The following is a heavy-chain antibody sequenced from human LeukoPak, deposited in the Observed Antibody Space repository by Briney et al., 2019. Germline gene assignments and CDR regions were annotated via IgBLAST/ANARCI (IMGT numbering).Heavy chain of an antibody. J-gene: IGHJ4*02. V-gene: IGHV3-23*01. CDR3: AKDTSYSSSWYNY. CDR1: GFTFSSYA. D-gene: IGHD6-13*01. CDR2: ISGSGGST. Sequence: PGGSLRLSCAASGFTFSSYAMSWVRQAPGKGLEWVSAISGSGGSTYYADSVKGRFTISRDNPKNTLYLQMNSLRAEDTAVYYCAKDTSYSSSWYNYWGQGTLVTVSS.